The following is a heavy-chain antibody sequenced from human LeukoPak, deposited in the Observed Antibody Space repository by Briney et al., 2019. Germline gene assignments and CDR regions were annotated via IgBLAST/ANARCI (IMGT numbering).Heavy chain of an antibody. CDR1: GYSITSYG. CDR2: ISAYNGNT. V-gene: IGHV1-18*01. D-gene: IGHD3-22*01. Sequence: ASVKVSFKAFGYSITSYGISCVRQAPGQGLEWMGWISAYNGNTNYAQKLQGRVTMTTDTSTSTAYMELRSLRSDDTAVYYCARVPCVFGSIGDYYVRLFDHWGQGTLVTVSS. CDR3: ARVPCVFGSIGDYYVRLFDH. J-gene: IGHJ4*02.